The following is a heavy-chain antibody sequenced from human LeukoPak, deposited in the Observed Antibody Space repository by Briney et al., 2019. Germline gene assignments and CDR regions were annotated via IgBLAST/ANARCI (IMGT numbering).Heavy chain of an antibody. CDR2: IYSGGST. CDR3: ARGTVLRFLEWAVALDY. Sequence: GGSLRLSCAASGFTVSSSYMSWVRQAPGKGLEWVSVIYSGGSTYYADSVKGRFTISRDNSKNTLYLQMNSLRAEDTAVYYCARGTVLRFLEWAVALDYWGQGTLVTVSS. J-gene: IGHJ4*02. V-gene: IGHV3-66*02. CDR1: GFTVSSSY. D-gene: IGHD3-3*01.